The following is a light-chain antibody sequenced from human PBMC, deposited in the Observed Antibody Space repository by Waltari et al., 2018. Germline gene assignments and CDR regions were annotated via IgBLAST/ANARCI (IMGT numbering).Light chain of an antibody. Sequence: DIQMTQSPSTLSASVGDRVTITCRASQSISSWLAWYQQKPGKAPKLLIYKASSLESGVPSRFSGSGSGTEFTLTISSLQPDDFATYYCQQYNSYPFTFGQGTKLEIK. J-gene: IGKJ2*01. CDR2: KAS. CDR3: QQYNSYPFT. V-gene: IGKV1-5*03. CDR1: QSISSW.